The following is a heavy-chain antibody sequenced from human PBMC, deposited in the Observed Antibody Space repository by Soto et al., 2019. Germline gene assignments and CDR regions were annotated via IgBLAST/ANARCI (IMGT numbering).Heavy chain of an antibody. J-gene: IGHJ4*02. D-gene: IGHD3-22*01. V-gene: IGHV1-3*01. CDR3: ARELDYYDSSGYPGSIDY. CDR2: INAGNGNT. Sequence: ASVKVSCKASGYTFTSYAMHWVRQAPGQRLEWMGWINAGNGNTKYSQKFQGRVTITRDTSASTAYMELSSLRSEDTAVYYCARELDYYDSSGYPGSIDYWGQRTLVTVSS. CDR1: GYTFTSYA.